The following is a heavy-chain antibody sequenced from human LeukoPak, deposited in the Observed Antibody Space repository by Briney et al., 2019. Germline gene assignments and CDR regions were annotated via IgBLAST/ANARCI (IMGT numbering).Heavy chain of an antibody. V-gene: IGHV3-53*01. J-gene: IGHJ4*02. D-gene: IGHD5-12*01. CDR3: GRWLPGRPYYFDY. Sequence: GGSLRLSCAASGFTVSSNYMSWVRQAPGKGLEWVSVIYSGGSTYYADSVKGRFTISRDNSKNTLYLQMNSLRAEDTAVYYCGRWLPGRPYYFDYWGQGTLVTVSS. CDR1: GFTVSSNY. CDR2: IYSGGST.